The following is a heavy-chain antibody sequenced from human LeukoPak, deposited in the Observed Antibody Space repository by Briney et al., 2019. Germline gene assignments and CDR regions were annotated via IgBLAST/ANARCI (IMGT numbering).Heavy chain of an antibody. CDR1: GYTFTSYG. J-gene: IGHJ6*04. D-gene: IGHD2-2*01. CDR3: ARDFPTHDIVVVPAAKDYYYGMDV. CDR2: ISAYNGNT. Sequence: ASVKVSCKASGYTFTSYGISWVRQAPGQGLEWMGWISAYNGNTNYAQKLQGRVTMTTDTSTSTAYMELRSLRSDDTVVYYCARDFPTHDIVVVPAAKDYYYGMDVWGKGTTVTVS. V-gene: IGHV1-18*04.